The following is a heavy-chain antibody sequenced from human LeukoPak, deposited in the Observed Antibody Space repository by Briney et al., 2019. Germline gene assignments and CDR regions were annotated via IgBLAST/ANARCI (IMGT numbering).Heavy chain of an antibody. CDR3: ARDKDDYGDYYFDY. V-gene: IGHV3-74*01. CDR1: GFTFSSYI. CDR2: INSDGSST. D-gene: IGHD4-17*01. J-gene: IGHJ4*02. Sequence: GGSLRLSCAASGFTFSSYIMSWVRQAPGKGLVWVSRINSDGSSTSYADSVKGRFTISRDNAKNTLYLQMNSLRAEDTAVYYCARDKDDYGDYYFDYWGQGSLVTVSS.